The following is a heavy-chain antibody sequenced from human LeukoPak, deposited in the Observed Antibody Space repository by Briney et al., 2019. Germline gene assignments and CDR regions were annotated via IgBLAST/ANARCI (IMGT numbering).Heavy chain of an antibody. V-gene: IGHV3-48*03. CDR3: AELEITKNSSG. J-gene: IGHJ6*04. Sequence: GGSLRLSCAASGFTFSSYEMNWVRQAPGKGLEWVSSISSSGSTIYYADSVKGRFTISRDNSKNTLYLQMNSLRAEDTAVYYCAELEITKNSSGWGKGTSVTISS. D-gene: IGHD3-22*01. CDR1: GFTFSSYE. CDR2: ISSSGSTI.